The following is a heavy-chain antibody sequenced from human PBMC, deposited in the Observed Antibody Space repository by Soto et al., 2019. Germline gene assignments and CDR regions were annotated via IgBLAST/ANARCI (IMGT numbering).Heavy chain of an antibody. Sequence: ASVKVSCKASGYTFTGYYMHWVRQAPGQGLEWMGWINPNSGGTNYAQKFQGWVTMTRDTSISTAYMELSRLRSDDTAVYYCARDPRRIFGVVTPYYYYGMDVWGQGTTVTV. V-gene: IGHV1-2*04. CDR1: GYTFTGYY. CDR3: ARDPRRIFGVVTPYYYYGMDV. CDR2: INPNSGGT. J-gene: IGHJ6*02. D-gene: IGHD3-3*01.